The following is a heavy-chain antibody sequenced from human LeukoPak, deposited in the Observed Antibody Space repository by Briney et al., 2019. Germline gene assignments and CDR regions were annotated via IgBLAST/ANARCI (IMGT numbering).Heavy chain of an antibody. CDR1: GGTFSSYA. CDR3: ARDTPNYGGNGTPFSLLDY. CDR2: IIPIFGTA. D-gene: IGHD4-23*01. Sequence: ASVKVSCKASGGTFSSYAISWVRQVPGQGLEWMGGIIPIFGTANYAQKFQGRVTITADESTSTAYMELSSLRSEDTAVYYCARDTPNYGGNGTPFSLLDYWGQGTLVTVSS. V-gene: IGHV1-69*13. J-gene: IGHJ4*02.